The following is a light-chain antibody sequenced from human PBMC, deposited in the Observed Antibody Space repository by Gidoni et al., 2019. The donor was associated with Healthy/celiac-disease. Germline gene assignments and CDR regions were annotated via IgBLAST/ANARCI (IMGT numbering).Light chain of an antibody. J-gene: IGKJ4*02. CDR1: QGISSY. Sequence: AIRMTQSPSSLSSSTGDRVTITCRASQGISSYLAWYQKKAGKAPKLLIYAASTLKSGVPSRFSGRGAGKDSTLTISCLQYEDFVTYYWQQYYSYPLTFGGGTKVEIK. CDR3: QQYYSYPLT. V-gene: IGKV1-8*01. CDR2: AAS.